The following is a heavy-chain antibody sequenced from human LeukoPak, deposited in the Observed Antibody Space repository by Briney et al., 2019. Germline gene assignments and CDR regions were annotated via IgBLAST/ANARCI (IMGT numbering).Heavy chain of an antibody. J-gene: IGHJ4*02. D-gene: IGHD6-19*01. CDR2: IKSKTDGGTT. CDR1: GFTFSNAW. Sequence: GGSLRLSCAASGFTFSNAWMNWVRQAPGKGLEWVGRIKSKTDGGTTDYAAPVKGRFTISRDDSKNTLYLQMNSLRAEDTAVYYCAKDRSQWLVWDKYYFDYWGQGTLVTVSS. V-gene: IGHV3-15*07. CDR3: AKDRSQWLVWDKYYFDY.